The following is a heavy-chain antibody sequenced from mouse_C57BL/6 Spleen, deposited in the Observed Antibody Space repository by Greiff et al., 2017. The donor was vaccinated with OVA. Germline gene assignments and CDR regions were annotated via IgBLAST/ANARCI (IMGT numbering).Heavy chain of an antibody. CDR1: GFTFSSYA. Sequence: EVKVVESGGGLVKPGGSLKLSCAASGFTFSSYAMSWVRQTPEKRLEWVATISDGGSYTYYPDNVKGRFTISRDNAKNNLYLQMSHLKSEDTAMYYCARDRYYGSSFLYYFDYWGQGTTLTVSS. CDR3: ARDRYYGSSFLYYFDY. J-gene: IGHJ2*01. CDR2: ISDGGSYT. D-gene: IGHD1-1*01. V-gene: IGHV5-4*01.